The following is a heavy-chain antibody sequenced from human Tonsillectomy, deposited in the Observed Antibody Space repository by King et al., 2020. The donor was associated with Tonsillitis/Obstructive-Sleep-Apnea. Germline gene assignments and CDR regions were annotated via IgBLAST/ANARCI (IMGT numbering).Heavy chain of an antibody. D-gene: IGHD6-6*01. CDR1: GFTFSSYW. CDR2: INSVGSST. V-gene: IGHV3-74*01. CDR3: AREGYSSSSPIDY. Sequence: VQLVESGGGLVQPGGSLRLSCAASGFTFSSYWMHWVRQAPGKGLVWVSRINSVGSSTSYADSVKGRLTISRDNAKNTLYLQMNSLRAEDTAVYYCAREGYSSSSPIDYWGQGTLVTVSS. J-gene: IGHJ4*02.